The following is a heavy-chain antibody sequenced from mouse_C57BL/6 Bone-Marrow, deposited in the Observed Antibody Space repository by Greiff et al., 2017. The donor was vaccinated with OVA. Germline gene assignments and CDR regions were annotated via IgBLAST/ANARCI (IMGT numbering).Heavy chain of an antibody. CDR2: IWWDDDK. CDR1: GFSLSTFGMG. V-gene: IGHV8-8*01. J-gene: IGHJ1*03. D-gene: IGHD1-1*01. CDR3: ARMAPTLVAKGYWYFDV. Sequence: QVTLKVSGPGILQPSQTLSLTCSFSGFSLSTFGMGVGWIRQPSGKGLVWLAHIWWDDDKYYNPALKSRLTLSKDTSKNQVFLKIANVDTADTATYYCARMAPTLVAKGYWYFDVWGTGTTVTVSS.